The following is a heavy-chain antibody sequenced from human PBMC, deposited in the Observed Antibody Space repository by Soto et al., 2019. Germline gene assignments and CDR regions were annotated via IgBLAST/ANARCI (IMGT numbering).Heavy chain of an antibody. J-gene: IGHJ4*02. CDR3: AKDRVPDGIYSFDY. CDR2: ISAYNGNT. V-gene: IGHV1-18*01. CDR1: GYTFTSYG. Sequence: ASVKVSCKASGYTFTSYGISWVRQAPGQGLEWMGWISAYNGNTNYAQKLQGRVTMTTDTSTGTAYMELRSLRSDDTAVYYCAKDRVPDGIYSFDYWGQGVLVTVSS. D-gene: IGHD2-15*01.